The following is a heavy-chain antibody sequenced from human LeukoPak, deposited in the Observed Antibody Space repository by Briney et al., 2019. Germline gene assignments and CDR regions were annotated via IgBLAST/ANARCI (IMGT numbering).Heavy chain of an antibody. D-gene: IGHD3-3*01. V-gene: IGHV3-23*01. CDR1: GFTFSSYA. Sequence: GGSLRLSCAASGFTFSSYAMSWVRQAPGKGLEWVSAISGSGGSTYYADSVKGRFTISRDNSKNTLYLQMNSLRAEDTAVYYCAKWNDFWSGYYTMAGWFDPWGQGTLVTVSS. J-gene: IGHJ5*02. CDR3: AKWNDFWSGYYTMAGWFDP. CDR2: ISGSGGST.